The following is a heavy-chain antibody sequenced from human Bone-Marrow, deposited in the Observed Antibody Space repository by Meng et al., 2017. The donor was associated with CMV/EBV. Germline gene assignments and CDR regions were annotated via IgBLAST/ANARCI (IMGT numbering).Heavy chain of an antibody. CDR3: AREPTYYDYVWGKSPPPYYFDY. V-gene: IGHV3-48*03. CDR2: ISSSGSTI. CDR1: GFTFSSYE. D-gene: IGHD3-16*01. Sequence: GGSLRLSCAASGFTFSSYEMNWVRQAPGKGLEWVSYISSSGSTIYYADSVKGRFTISRDNAKNSLYLQMNSLRDEDTAVYYCAREPTYYDYVWGKSPPPYYFDYWGQGTLVTVSS. J-gene: IGHJ4*02.